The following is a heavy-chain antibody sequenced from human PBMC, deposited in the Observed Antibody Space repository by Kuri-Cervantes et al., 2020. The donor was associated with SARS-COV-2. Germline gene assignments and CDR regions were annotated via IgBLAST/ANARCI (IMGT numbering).Heavy chain of an antibody. J-gene: IGHJ4*02. Sequence: GESLMISRTPSGFIFSDYYMTLIRPAPRKVLEWDSNSGPSGTTKYYPDPVKGRFTISRDNAKNALYQQMSSLRAENSVVYYCANGDIVATYYFDYWGQGTLVTVSS. CDR2: SGPSGTTK. CDR3: ANGDIVATYYFDY. CDR1: GFIFSDYY. D-gene: IGHD5-12*01. V-gene: IGHV3-11*04.